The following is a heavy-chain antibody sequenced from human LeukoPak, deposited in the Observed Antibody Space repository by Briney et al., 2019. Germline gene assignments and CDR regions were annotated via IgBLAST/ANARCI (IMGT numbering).Heavy chain of an antibody. J-gene: IGHJ4*02. Sequence: GQSLRLSCTTSGFAFDDFAMSWVRQPAGKGLEWVGFIRRRAYGGAAEYAASVKGRFIISRDDSKGIAYLQMNSLRTEDTAVYYCSRNGLVDFDYWGQGSRVIVSP. CDR1: GFAFDDFA. CDR2: IRRRAYGGAA. V-gene: IGHV3-49*04. CDR3: SRNGLVDFDY.